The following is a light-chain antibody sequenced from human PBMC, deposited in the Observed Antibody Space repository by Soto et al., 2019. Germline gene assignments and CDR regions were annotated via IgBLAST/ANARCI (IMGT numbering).Light chain of an antibody. CDR2: DAS. V-gene: IGKV1-5*01. CDR3: QHYYNYPWT. Sequence: DIQMTQSPSSLSASVGDRVSITCRASQSISTWLAWYQQQPGGAPRLLIYDASSLQSGVPSRFSGNGSGTEFTHTISSLQPDDFSSYYCQHYYNYPWTFGQGTKV. J-gene: IGKJ1*01. CDR1: QSISTW.